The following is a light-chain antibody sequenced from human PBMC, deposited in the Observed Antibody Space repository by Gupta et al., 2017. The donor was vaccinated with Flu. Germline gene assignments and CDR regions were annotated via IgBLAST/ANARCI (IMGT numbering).Light chain of an antibody. V-gene: IGKV1-39*01. CDR3: QQTYAAPFT. J-gene: IGKJ5*01. CDR2: HSS. Sequence: DIQLTQSPSSLSAAVGDRVTITCRASQNIDESLNWYQQRPGQSHAPLIFHSSTLESGVPSRFSGSGSGTDFTLSISNLQAEDFATYHCQQTYAAPFTFGQGTRLDI. CDR1: QNIDES.